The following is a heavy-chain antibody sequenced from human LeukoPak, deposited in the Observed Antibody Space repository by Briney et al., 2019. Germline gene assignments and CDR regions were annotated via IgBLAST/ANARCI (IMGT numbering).Heavy chain of an antibody. CDR1: GFSVTSYW. CDR2: LKRDGSDR. J-gene: IGHJ4*02. V-gene: IGHV3-7*01. Sequence: GGSLRFSCGVSGFSVTSYWMSWVRQAPGKGLEWVASLKRDGSDRYYVDSVKGRFTIARDDAKNSLYLQMNSLRAEDTAVYYCVRYCTIGVCSRRNFDYWGQGTLVTVSS. D-gene: IGHD2-8*01. CDR3: VRYCTIGVCSRRNFDY.